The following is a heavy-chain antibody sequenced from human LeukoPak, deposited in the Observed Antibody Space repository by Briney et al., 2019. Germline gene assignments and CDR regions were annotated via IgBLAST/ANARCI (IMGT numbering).Heavy chain of an antibody. CDR3: ASGVVGATQS. V-gene: IGHV1-2*02. D-gene: IGHD1-26*01. Sequence: ASVKVSCKASGYTFTSYDINWVRQATGQGLEWMGWMNPNSGGTNYAQKFQGRVTMTRDTSISTAYMELSRLRSDDTAVYYCASGVVGATQSWGQGTLVTVSS. CDR1: GYTFTSYD. CDR2: MNPNSGGT. J-gene: IGHJ4*02.